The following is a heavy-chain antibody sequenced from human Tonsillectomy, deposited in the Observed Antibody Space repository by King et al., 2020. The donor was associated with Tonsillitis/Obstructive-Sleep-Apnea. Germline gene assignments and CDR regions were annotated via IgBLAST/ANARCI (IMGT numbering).Heavy chain of an antibody. CDR2: ISSSSSYI. CDR1: GFNFSSYS. J-gene: IGHJ6*03. V-gene: IGHV3-21*01. Sequence: VQLVESGGGLVKPGGSLRLSCAASGFNFSSYSMNWVRQAPGKGLEWVSSISSSSSYISYADSVKGRFTISRDNANNSLYLQMNSLRAEDTAVYYCARAQSRFLTYQYYYMDVWSKGTTVTVSS. D-gene: IGHD3-3*01. CDR3: ARAQSRFLTYQYYYMDV.